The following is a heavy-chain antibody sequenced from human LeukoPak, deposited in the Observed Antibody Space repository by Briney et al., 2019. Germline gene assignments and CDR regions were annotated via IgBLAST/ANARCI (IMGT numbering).Heavy chain of an antibody. CDR2: IYYSGST. J-gene: IGHJ6*03. Sequence: SETLSLTCTVSGGSIISDYWSWFRQPPGKGLEWMGYIYYSGSTNYNPSLKSRVTILVDTSKNQFSLKLSSVTAADTAVYYCARWTYSGSYYYMDVWGKGTTVTVSS. CDR1: GGSIISDY. V-gene: IGHV4-59*01. CDR3: ARWTYSGSYYYMDV. D-gene: IGHD1-26*01.